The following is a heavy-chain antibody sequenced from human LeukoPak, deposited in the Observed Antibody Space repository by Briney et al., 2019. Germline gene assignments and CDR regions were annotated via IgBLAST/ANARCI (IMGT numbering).Heavy chain of an antibody. CDR2: IIPILGIA. Sequence: SVKVSCKASGGTFSSYTISWVRQAPGQGLEWMGRIIPILGIANYAQKFQGRVTITADKSTSTAYMELCSLRSEDTAVYYCARGVVPAPYYYYGMDVWGQGTTVTVS. D-gene: IGHD2-2*01. J-gene: IGHJ6*02. CDR3: ARGVVPAPYYYYGMDV. CDR1: GGTFSSYT. V-gene: IGHV1-69*02.